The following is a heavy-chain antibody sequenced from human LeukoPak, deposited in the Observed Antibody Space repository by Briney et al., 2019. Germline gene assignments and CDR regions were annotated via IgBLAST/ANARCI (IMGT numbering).Heavy chain of an antibody. CDR2: ISYDGSNK. V-gene: IGHV3-30*04. CDR3: ASLYDAFDI. CDR1: GFTFSSYV. J-gene: IGHJ3*02. Sequence: GGSLRLPCAASGFTFSSYVMHWVRQAPGKGLEWVAVISYDGSNKYYADSVKGRFTISRDNSKNTLYLQMNSLRAEDTAVYYCASLYDAFDIWGQGTMVTVSS.